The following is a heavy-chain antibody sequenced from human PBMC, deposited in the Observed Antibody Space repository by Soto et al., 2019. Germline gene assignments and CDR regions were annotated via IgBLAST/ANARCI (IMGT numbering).Heavy chain of an antibody. Sequence: PGESLKISCKGSGYIFTSYWINWVRQMPGKGLEWMGIIYPGDSDTRYSPSFQGQVTISADKSIDTAYLQWRSLKASDTAVYYCARHHGSPGSYFGLDVWGQGTTVTVSS. J-gene: IGHJ6*02. V-gene: IGHV5-51*01. CDR2: IYPGDSDT. CDR3: ARHHGSPGSYFGLDV. D-gene: IGHD6-13*01. CDR1: GYIFTSYW.